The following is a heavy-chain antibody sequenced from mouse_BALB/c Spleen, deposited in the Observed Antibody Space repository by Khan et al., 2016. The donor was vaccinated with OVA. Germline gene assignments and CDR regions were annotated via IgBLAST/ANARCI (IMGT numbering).Heavy chain of an antibody. CDR2: ITSDGGST. V-gene: IGHV5-12*02. Sequence: EVQLVESGGVLVQPGGSLKLSCATSGFTFSDYYMCWVRQTPEKRLEWVAYITSDGGSTYYPDTVKGRFTISRDNAKNTLYLQMSRLKSEATAIYYCARRGDIYSWFTYWGQGTLITVSA. CDR1: GFTFSDYY. CDR3: ARRGDIYSWFTY. D-gene: IGHD1-1*01. J-gene: IGHJ3*01.